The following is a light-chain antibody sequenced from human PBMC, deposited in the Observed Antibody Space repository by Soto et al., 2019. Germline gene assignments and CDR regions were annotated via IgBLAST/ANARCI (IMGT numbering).Light chain of an antibody. CDR2: KAS. CDR1: QSISSW. V-gene: IGKV1-5*03. Sequence: DIQMTQSPSILSASVGDRVTITFRASQSISSWLAWYQQKPGKAPNLLIYKASHLENGVPSRFSGSGSGTKFTLTISSLQPDDFATYYCQQYNSYSWTFGQGTRWIS. J-gene: IGKJ1*01. CDR3: QQYNSYSWT.